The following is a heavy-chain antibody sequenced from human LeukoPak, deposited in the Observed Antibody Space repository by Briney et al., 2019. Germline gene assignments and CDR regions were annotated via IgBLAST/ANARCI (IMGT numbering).Heavy chain of an antibody. Sequence: ASVKVSCKASGYTFTSYGISWVRQAPGQGLEWMGWISAYNGNTNYAQKLQGRVTMTTDTSTSTAYMELRSLRSDDTAVYHCARIIGNRSLLGYCSGGSCLADYWGQGTLVTVSS. J-gene: IGHJ4*02. CDR1: GYTFTSYG. CDR3: ARIIGNRSLLGYCSGGSCLADY. D-gene: IGHD2-15*01. CDR2: ISAYNGNT. V-gene: IGHV1-18*01.